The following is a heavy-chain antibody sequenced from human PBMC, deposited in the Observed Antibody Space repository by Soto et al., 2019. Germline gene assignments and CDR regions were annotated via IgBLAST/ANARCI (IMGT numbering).Heavy chain of an antibody. CDR3: AIGEGMATITRSPYYFDY. Sequence: TLSLTCTVSGGSISSYYWSWIRQPPGKGLEWIGYIYYSGSTNYNPSLKSRVTISVDTSKNQFSLKLSSVTAADTAVYYCAIGEGMATITRSPYYFDYWGQGTLVTVSS. V-gene: IGHV4-59*01. CDR2: IYYSGST. J-gene: IGHJ4*02. CDR1: GGSISSYY. D-gene: IGHD5-12*01.